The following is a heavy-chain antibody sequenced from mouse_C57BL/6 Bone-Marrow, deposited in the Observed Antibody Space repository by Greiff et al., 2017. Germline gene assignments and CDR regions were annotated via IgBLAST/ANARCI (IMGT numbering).Heavy chain of an antibody. CDR2: FYPGSGSI. D-gene: IGHD2-4*01. Sequence: VQLQQSGAELVKPGASVKLSCKASGYIFTEYTIHWVKQRSGQGLEWIGWFYPGSGSIKYNERFKDKATLTADTSSNTVYMELSRLTSEDSAVYFCARHERYYDYEGYFDYWGQGTTLTVSS. V-gene: IGHV1-62-2*01. CDR3: ARHERYYDYEGYFDY. J-gene: IGHJ2*01. CDR1: GYIFTEYT.